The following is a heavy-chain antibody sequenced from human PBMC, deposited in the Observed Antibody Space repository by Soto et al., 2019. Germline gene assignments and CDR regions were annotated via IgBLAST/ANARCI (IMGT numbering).Heavy chain of an antibody. Sequence: EVQLVESGGGLVQPGGSLRLSCAASGFTFSSYSMNWVRQAPGKGLEWVSYISSSSSTIYYADSVKGRFTISRDNAKNSLYLQMNSLRGEDTAVYYCARVSDSSGYYHDYWGQGTLVTVSS. V-gene: IGHV3-48*01. D-gene: IGHD3-22*01. CDR2: ISSSSSTI. CDR1: GFTFSSYS. J-gene: IGHJ4*02. CDR3: ARVSDSSGYYHDY.